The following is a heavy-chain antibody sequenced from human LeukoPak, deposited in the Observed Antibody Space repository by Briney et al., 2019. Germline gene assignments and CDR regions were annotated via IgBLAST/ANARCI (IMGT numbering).Heavy chain of an antibody. CDR3: AREPSDFWSAYYTGSSFDY. J-gene: IGHJ4*02. V-gene: IGHV3-48*03. D-gene: IGHD3-3*01. CDR2: ISSSGSTK. Sequence: GGSLRLSCAASGFTFSSYEMNWVRQAPGKGLGWVSYISSSGSTKYYADSVKGRFTISRDNAKNSLFLQMNSLRAEDTAVYYCAREPSDFWSAYYTGSSFDYWGQGTLVTVSS. CDR1: GFTFSSYE.